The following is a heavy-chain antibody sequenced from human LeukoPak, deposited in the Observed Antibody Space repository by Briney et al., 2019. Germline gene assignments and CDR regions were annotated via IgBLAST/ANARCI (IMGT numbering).Heavy chain of an antibody. Sequence: SETLSLTCTVSGGSISSSSYYWGWIRQPPGKGLEWIGSIHYSGTTYHNLSLKSRVTISVDTSKNQISLKLSSVTAADTAVYYCARQVERLSQNDYWGQGTLVTVSS. J-gene: IGHJ4*02. CDR3: ARQVERLSQNDY. CDR1: GGSISSSSYY. D-gene: IGHD1-1*01. V-gene: IGHV4-39*01. CDR2: IHYSGTT.